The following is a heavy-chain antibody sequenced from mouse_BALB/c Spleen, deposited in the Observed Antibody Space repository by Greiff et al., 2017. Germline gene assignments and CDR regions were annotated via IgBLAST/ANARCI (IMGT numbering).Heavy chain of an antibody. CDR3: ARDRDSVTLGAMDY. V-gene: IGHV5-17*02. Sequence: EVMLVESGGGLVQPGGSRKLSCAASGFTFSSFGMHWVRQAPEKGLEWVAYISSGSSTIYYADTVKGRFTISRDNPKNTLFLQMTSLRSEDTAMYYCARDRDSVTLGAMDYWGQGTSVTVSS. J-gene: IGHJ4*01. D-gene: IGHD2-14*01. CDR1: GFTFSSFG. CDR2: ISSGSSTI.